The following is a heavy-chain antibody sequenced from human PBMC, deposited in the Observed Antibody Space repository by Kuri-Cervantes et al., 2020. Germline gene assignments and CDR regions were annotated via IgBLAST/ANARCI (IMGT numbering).Heavy chain of an antibody. CDR1: GFTFSKYW. Sequence: GESLKISCAASGFTFSKYWMNWVRQAPGKGLEWVSAISGSGGSTYYADSVKGRFTISRDNSKNTLYLQMNSLRAEDTAVYYCAKSGSEDAFDIWGQGTMVTVSS. V-gene: IGHV3-23*01. J-gene: IGHJ3*02. D-gene: IGHD3-10*01. CDR2: ISGSGGST. CDR3: AKSGSEDAFDI.